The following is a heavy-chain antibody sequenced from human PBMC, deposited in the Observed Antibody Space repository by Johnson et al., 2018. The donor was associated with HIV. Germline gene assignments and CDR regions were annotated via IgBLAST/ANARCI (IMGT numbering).Heavy chain of an antibody. V-gene: IGHV3-30*14. Sequence: QMLLVESGGGVVRPGGSLRLSCAASGFTVSSYAMHWVRQAPGKGLEWVSAITIDGDDTNYADPVKGRCIISRDNSKNTLYLQMNILRAEDTAVYYCARGPVMVRGVTDAFDIWGQGTMVTVSS. CDR2: ITIDGDDT. CDR3: ARGPVMVRGVTDAFDI. CDR1: GFTVSSYA. J-gene: IGHJ3*02. D-gene: IGHD3-10*01.